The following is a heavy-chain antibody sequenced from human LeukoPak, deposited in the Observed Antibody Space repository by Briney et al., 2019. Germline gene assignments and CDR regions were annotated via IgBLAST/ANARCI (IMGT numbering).Heavy chain of an antibody. CDR3: AKFSSDGTPYYYYGMDV. Sequence: PGGSLRLSCAASGFTFSSYAMSWVRQAPGKGLEWVSTINGSGGRTYYADSVKGRFTISRDNSKNTLHLHVNSLRAEDTAVYYCAKFSSDGTPYYYYGMDVWGQGTTVTVSS. CDR1: GFTFSSYA. J-gene: IGHJ6*02. D-gene: IGHD2-15*01. V-gene: IGHV3-23*01. CDR2: INGSGGRT.